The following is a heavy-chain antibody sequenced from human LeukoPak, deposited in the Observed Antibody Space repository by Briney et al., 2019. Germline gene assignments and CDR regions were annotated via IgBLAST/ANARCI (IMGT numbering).Heavy chain of an antibody. CDR2: ISAYNGNT. J-gene: IGHJ4*02. D-gene: IGHD3-22*01. Sequence: ASVEVSCKASGYTFTSYGISWVRQAPGQGLEWMGWISAYNGNTNYAQKLQGRVTMTTDTSTSTAYMELRSLRSDDTAVYYCARDSHDSSGYYRNFDYWGQGTLVTVSS. CDR3: ARDSHDSSGYYRNFDY. V-gene: IGHV1-18*01. CDR1: GYTFTSYG.